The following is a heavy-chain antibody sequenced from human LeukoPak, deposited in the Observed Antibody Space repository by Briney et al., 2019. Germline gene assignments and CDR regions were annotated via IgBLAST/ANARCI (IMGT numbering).Heavy chain of an antibody. CDR2: IYYSGST. D-gene: IGHD6-13*01. CDR3: ARDFAGPRNWFDP. J-gene: IGHJ5*02. V-gene: IGHV4-61*01. Sequence: SETLSLTCTDSGGSVSSGSYYWSWIRQPPGKGLEWIGYIYYSGSTNYNPSLKSRVTISVDTSKNQFSLKLSSVTAADTAVYYCARDFAGPRNWFDPWGQGTLVTVSS. CDR1: GGSVSSGSYY.